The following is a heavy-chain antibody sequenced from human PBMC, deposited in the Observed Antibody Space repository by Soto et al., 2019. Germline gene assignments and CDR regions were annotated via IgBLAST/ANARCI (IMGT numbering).Heavy chain of an antibody. CDR3: AKDSLCSSAWRLFHFDH. D-gene: IGHD2-2*01. J-gene: IGHJ4*02. V-gene: IGHV3-23*01. Sequence: EVQLLESGGGLVQPGGSLRLSCAASGFTFSSYAMSWVRQPPGQGLQWVSTIGGNDAGADFAESVRGRFTISRDNSKNTLYMQMDSLRDEETAVYYCAKDSLCSSAWRLFHFDHWGQGALVTVSS. CDR2: IGGNDAGA. CDR1: GFTFSSYA.